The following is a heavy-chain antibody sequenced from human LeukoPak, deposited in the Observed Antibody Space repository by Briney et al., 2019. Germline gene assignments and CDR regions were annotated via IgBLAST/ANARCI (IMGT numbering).Heavy chain of an antibody. CDR3: ARAPSPGYSSSWLPYDAFDI. D-gene: IGHD6-13*01. CDR2: IYYSGST. Sequence: SETLSLTCTVSGYSISSGYYWGWIRQPPGKGLEWIGYIYYSGSTNYNPSLKSRVTISVDTSKNQFSLKLSSVTAADTAVYYCARAPSPGYSSSWLPYDAFDIWGQGTMVTVSS. V-gene: IGHV4-61*01. CDR1: GYSISSGYY. J-gene: IGHJ3*02.